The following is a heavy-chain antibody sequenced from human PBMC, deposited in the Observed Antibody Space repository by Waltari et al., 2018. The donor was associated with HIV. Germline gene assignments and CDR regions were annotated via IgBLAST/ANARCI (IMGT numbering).Heavy chain of an antibody. CDR3: AKVNYGGKGLVSYYGMDV. V-gene: IGHV3-9*01. D-gene: IGHD4-17*01. Sequence: EVQLVESGGGLVQPGRSLRLSCAASGFTVDDYAMHWVRQAPGKGLEWVSGISWNSGSIGYADSVKGRFTISRDNAKNSLYLQMNSLRAEDTALYYCAKVNYGGKGLVSYYGMDVWGQGTTVTVSS. J-gene: IGHJ6*02. CDR2: ISWNSGSI. CDR1: GFTVDDYA.